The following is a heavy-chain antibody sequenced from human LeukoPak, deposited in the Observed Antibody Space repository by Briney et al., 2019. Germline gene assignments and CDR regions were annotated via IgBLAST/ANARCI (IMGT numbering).Heavy chain of an antibody. J-gene: IGHJ3*02. CDR1: GFVSSDYT. V-gene: IGHV3-48*01. Sequence: PGGSLRLSCAASGFVSSDYTMSWVRQAPGKGLECVSYIIGGINTIYYTDSVKGRFTISRDTAKNSLHLQMNSLRAEDTALYYCARVGNGLGSPLWALDIWGQGTWVTVST. CDR3: ARVGNGLGSPLWALDI. D-gene: IGHD2-8*01. CDR2: IIGGINTI.